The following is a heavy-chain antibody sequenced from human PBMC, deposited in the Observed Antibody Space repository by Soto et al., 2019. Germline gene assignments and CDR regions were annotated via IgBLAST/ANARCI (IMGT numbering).Heavy chain of an antibody. CDR3: AKDTRGGYCSGGSCYSGWYFDL. CDR2: ISWNSGSI. D-gene: IGHD2-15*01. J-gene: IGHJ2*01. V-gene: IGHV3-9*01. Sequence: EVQLVESGGGLVQPGRSLRLSCAASGFTFDDDAMHWVRQAPGKGLEWVSGISWNSGSIGYADSVKGRFTISRDNAKNSLYLKVNSLRAEATALYYCAKDTRGGYCSGGSCYSGWYFDLWCRGTLVTVS. CDR1: GFTFDDDA.